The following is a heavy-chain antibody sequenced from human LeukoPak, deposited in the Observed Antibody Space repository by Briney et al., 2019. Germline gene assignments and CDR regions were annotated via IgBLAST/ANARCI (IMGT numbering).Heavy chain of an antibody. V-gene: IGHV4-61*02. J-gene: IGHJ4*02. CDR3: ARDTQYYDFWSGYYAFDY. Sequence: SQTLSLTCTVSGGSISSGSYYWSWIRQPAGKGLEWIGRIYTSGSTNYNPSLKSRVTISVDTSKNQFYLKLSSVTAADTAVYYCARDTQYYDFWSGYYAFDYWGQGTLVTVSS. D-gene: IGHD3-3*01. CDR2: IYTSGST. CDR1: GGSISSGSYY.